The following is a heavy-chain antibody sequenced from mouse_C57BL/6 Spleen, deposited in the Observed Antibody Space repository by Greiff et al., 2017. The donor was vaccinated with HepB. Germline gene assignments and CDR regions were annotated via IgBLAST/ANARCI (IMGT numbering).Heavy chain of an antibody. J-gene: IGHJ4*01. D-gene: IGHD1-1*01. V-gene: IGHV1-59*01. CDR3: ARDYYGSYYYAMDY. CDR1: GYTFTSYW. Sequence: QVQLQQPGAELVRPGTSVKLSCKASGYTFTSYWMHWVKQRPGQGLEWIGVIDPSDSYTNYNQKFKGKATLTVDTSSSTAYMQLSSLTSEDSAVYYCARDYYGSYYYAMDYWGQGTSVTVSS. CDR2: IDPSDSYT.